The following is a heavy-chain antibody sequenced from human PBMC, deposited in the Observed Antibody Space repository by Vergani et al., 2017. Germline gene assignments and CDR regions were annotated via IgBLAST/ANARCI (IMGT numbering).Heavy chain of an antibody. CDR2: ITPFFPTG. V-gene: IGHV1-69*12. CDR1: GGTFNIYS. Sequence: QVQLVQSGAEVKKPGSSVKVSCKASGGTFNIYSVSGLRQAPGQGPEWMGGITPFFPTGHYAQKFQGRVTITADESATTVYMELSSLRSEDTAVYYCASPRTAENLPKPLYYFYGLDVWGQGTTVTVSS. CDR3: ASPRTAENLPKPLYYFYGLDV. J-gene: IGHJ6*02. D-gene: IGHD7-27*01.